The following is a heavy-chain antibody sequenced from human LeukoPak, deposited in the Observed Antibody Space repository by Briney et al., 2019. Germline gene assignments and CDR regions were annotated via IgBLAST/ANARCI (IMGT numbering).Heavy chain of an antibody. Sequence: GGSLRLSCAASGFTFSSYGMHWVRQAPGKGLEWVAVISYDGSNKYYAGSVKGRFTISRDNSKNTLYLQMNSLRAEDTAVYYCAKDWSSDYVTDYWGQGTLVTVSS. CDR1: GFTFSSYG. V-gene: IGHV3-30*18. CDR3: AKDWSSDYVTDY. D-gene: IGHD3-16*01. J-gene: IGHJ4*02. CDR2: ISYDGSNK.